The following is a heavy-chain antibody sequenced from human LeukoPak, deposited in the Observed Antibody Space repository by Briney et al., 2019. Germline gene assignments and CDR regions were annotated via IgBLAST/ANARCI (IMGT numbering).Heavy chain of an antibody. D-gene: IGHD3-22*01. CDR1: GGSISSSSYY. Sequence: SETLSLTCTVSGGSISSSSYYWGWIRQPPGKGLEWIGSIYYSGSTYYNPSLKSRVTISVDTSKNQFSLKLSSVTAADTAVYYCARTYYYDSSGYYYSQPNWFDPWGQGTLVTVSS. CDR3: ARTYYYDSSGYYYSQPNWFDP. J-gene: IGHJ5*02. V-gene: IGHV4-39*07. CDR2: IYYSGST.